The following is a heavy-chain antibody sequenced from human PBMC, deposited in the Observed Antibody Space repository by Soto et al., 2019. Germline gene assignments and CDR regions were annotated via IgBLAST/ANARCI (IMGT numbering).Heavy chain of an antibody. V-gene: IGHV3-33*01. CDR3: ARDLSSSSWDYGVDV. J-gene: IGHJ6*04. D-gene: IGHD6-13*01. CDR2: IWSDGSTK. Sequence: PLLSLRVRWRVAEGTCIDYGGHCVRQNPSKGLEWVAVIWSDGSTKLYADSVTGRSTISRDDSKNPLYLQIDSLRVEDTALYYCARDLSSSSWDYGVDVRGKRTTVTVSS. CDR1: EGTCIDYG.